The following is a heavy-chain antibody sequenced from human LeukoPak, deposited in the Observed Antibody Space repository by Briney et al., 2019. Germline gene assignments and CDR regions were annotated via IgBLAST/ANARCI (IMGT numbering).Heavy chain of an antibody. V-gene: IGHV3-9*01. CDR3: ARGGGATDAFDI. Sequence: PGRSLRLSCAASGFTFDDYAMHWVRQAPGKGLEWVSGISWNSGSIGYADSVKGRFTISRDNSKITLYLQMDSLRVEDTAVYYCARGGGATDAFDIWGQGTMVTVSS. CDR1: GFTFDDYA. J-gene: IGHJ3*02. CDR2: ISWNSGSI. D-gene: IGHD5-24*01.